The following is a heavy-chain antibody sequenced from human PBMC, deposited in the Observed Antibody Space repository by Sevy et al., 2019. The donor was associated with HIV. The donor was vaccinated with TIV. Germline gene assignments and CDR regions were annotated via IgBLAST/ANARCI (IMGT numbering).Heavy chain of an antibody. CDR3: ATLAGKCNTTHCSSHGYFDN. J-gene: IGHJ4*02. D-gene: IGHD1-26*01. Sequence: GESLKISCQASGYTFTRYWIGWVRQLPGKGLEWMGIIYPGDSHTLYSPSFQGQVTISADKSITTAYLQWNSLTASDTAMFYCATLAGKCNTTHCSSHGYFDNWGQGTLVTVSS. V-gene: IGHV5-51*01. CDR2: IYPGDSHT. CDR1: GYTFTRYW.